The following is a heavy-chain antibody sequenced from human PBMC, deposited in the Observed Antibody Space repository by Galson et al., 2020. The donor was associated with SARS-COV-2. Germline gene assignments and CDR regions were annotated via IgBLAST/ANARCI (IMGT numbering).Heavy chain of an antibody. Sequence: SCAASGFTFSSHAMHWVRQAPGKGLEWVAQIFFDGSDKYYGDSVKGRFTISRDSSKHTVYLQMNNLRADDTAVYCCARGGQTSSGWAFDYWGQGTQVTVSS. CDR2: IFFDGSDK. CDR3: ARGGQTSSGWAFDY. D-gene: IGHD6-19*01. CDR1: GFTFSSHA. V-gene: IGHV3-33*01. J-gene: IGHJ4*02.